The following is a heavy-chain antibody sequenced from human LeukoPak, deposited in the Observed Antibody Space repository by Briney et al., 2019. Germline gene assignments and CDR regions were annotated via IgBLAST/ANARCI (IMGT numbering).Heavy chain of an antibody. D-gene: IGHD3-22*01. CDR2: IYYSGST. J-gene: IGHJ4*02. V-gene: IGHV4-59*01. CDR3: ARVATISGYYFDY. CDR1: GVSISSYY. Sequence: PSETLSLTCTVSGVSISSYYWSWLRQPPGKGLEWIGYIYYSGSTNYNPSLKSRVTISVDTSKNQFSLKLSSVTAADTAVYYCARVATISGYYFDYWGQGTLVTVSS.